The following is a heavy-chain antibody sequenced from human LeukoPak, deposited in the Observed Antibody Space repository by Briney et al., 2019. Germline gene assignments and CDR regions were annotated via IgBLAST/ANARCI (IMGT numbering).Heavy chain of an antibody. CDR2: ISSDDNT. V-gene: IGHV3-66*02. CDR1: GFTVSGDC. J-gene: IGHJ4*02. Sequence: GGSLRLSCTASGFTVSGDCMTWVRQAPGEGLEWVSSISSDDNTYYADSVKGRFTISRDNLKNTLYLQMNSLRDEDSAVYYCAAGGDLDHWGQGTLVTVSS. D-gene: IGHD1-26*01. CDR3: AAGGDLDH.